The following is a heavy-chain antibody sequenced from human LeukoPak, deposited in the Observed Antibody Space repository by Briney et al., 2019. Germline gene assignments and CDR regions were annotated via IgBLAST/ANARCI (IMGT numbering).Heavy chain of an antibody. Sequence: GGSLRLSCAASGFTFSSYAMSWVRQAPGKGLEWVSAISGSGGSTYYADSVKGRFTISRDNSKNTLYLQRNSLRAEDTAVYYCAKDRWIQLWLRYYYYMDVWGKGTTVTVSS. D-gene: IGHD5-18*01. V-gene: IGHV3-23*01. CDR1: GFTFSSYA. CDR3: AKDRWIQLWLRYYYYMDV. J-gene: IGHJ6*03. CDR2: ISGSGGST.